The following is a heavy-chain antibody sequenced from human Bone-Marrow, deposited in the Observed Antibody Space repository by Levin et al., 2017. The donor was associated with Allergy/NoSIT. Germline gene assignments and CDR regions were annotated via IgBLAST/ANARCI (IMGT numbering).Heavy chain of an antibody. CDR2: ISWNSNDK. D-gene: IGHD3-10*01. Sequence: TGGSLRLSCAGSGFIFENYAMHWVRQAPGKGLEWVSGISWNSNDKGYADSVKGRFTISRDNAKNSLYLQMNSLRTEDTALYYCAKWGRACYGSGCHLDGMDVWGQGTTVTVSS. CDR3: AKWGRACYGSGCHLDGMDV. J-gene: IGHJ6*02. CDR1: GFIFENYA. V-gene: IGHV3-9*01.